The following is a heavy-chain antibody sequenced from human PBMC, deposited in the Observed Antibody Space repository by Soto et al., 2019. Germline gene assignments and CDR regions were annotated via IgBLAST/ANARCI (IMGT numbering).Heavy chain of an antibody. CDR3: ARIEMATISTAAFDI. D-gene: IGHD5-12*01. J-gene: IGHJ3*02. Sequence: PVESLKISCKGSGYSFTSYWIGWVRQMPGKGLEWMGIIYPGDSDTRYSPSFQGQVTISADKSISTAYLQWSSLKASDTAMYYCARIEMATISTAAFDIWGQGTMVTVSS. CDR2: IYPGDSDT. V-gene: IGHV5-51*03. CDR1: GYSFTSYW.